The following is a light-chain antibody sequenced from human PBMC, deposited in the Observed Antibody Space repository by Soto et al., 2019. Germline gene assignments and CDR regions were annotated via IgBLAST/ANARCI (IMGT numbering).Light chain of an antibody. CDR2: EVS. CDR1: SSDVGGYNY. V-gene: IGLV2-14*01. J-gene: IGLJ3*02. CDR3: SSYTSSSTPWV. Sequence: QSALTQPASVSGSPGQSINISCTGTSSDVGGYNYVSWYQQHPGKAPKFMIYEVSNRPSEVSNRFSGSKSGNTASLTISGLQAEDEADYYCSSYTSSSTPWVFGGGTKLTVL.